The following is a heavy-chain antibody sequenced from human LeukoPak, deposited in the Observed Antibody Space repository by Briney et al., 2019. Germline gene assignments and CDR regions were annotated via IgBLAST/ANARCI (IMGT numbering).Heavy chain of an antibody. D-gene: IGHD3-22*01. CDR2: INAGNGNT. CDR3: ASETYDYYDSSGYN. Sequence: ASVKVSCKASGYTFTSYAMHWVRQAPGQRLEWMGWINAGNGNTKYSQEFQGRVTITRDTSTSTVYMELSSLRSEETAVYYCASETYDYYDSSGYNWGQGTLVTVSS. J-gene: IGHJ4*02. CDR1: GYTFTSYA. V-gene: IGHV1-3*03.